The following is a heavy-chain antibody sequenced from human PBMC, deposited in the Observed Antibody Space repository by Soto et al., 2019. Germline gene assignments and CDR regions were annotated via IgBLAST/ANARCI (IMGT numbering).Heavy chain of an antibody. CDR2: IIPIFGTA. Sequence: QVQLVQSGAEVKKPGSSVKVSCKASGGNFSSYAISCVRQAAGQGGEWMGGIIPIFGTAIYAQKFQGRVTITADESTSTAYMELSSLRSEETAVYYCARGGEDGPFDHRGQGALVTVSS. J-gene: IGHJ4*02. CDR1: GGNFSSYA. V-gene: IGHV1-69*12. D-gene: IGHD2-15*01. CDR3: ARGGEDGPFDH.